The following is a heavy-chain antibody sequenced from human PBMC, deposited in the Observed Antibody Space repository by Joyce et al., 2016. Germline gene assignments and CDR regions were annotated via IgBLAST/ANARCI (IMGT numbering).Heavy chain of an antibody. J-gene: IGHJ6*02. D-gene: IGHD3-16*01. Sequence: QLAESGGGVVKAGGSLRLSCEASGSTFSSSSMGWFRQAPGKGLEWVAAISATSDYIFHAETVRGRFTVSRDNAKKTLYLQMNSLRAEDSAVFYCARGGISYYYAMDVWGQGTTVTVSS. CDR3: ARGGISYYYAMDV. V-gene: IGHV3-21*01. CDR1: GSTFSSSS. CDR2: ISATSDYI.